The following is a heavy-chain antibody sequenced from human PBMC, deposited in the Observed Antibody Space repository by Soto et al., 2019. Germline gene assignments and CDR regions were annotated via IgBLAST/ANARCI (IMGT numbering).Heavy chain of an antibody. CDR2: IKSKTDGGTT. D-gene: IGHD3-10*01. CDR1: GFTVSNAW. Sequence: EVQLVESGGGLVKPGGSLRLSCAASGFTVSNAWMSWVRQAPGKGLEWVGRIKSKTDGGTTDYAAPVKGRFTISRDDSKNTLYLEMNSLKTEDTAVYYCTTDPASLLWFGEFPFDYWGQGTLVTVSS. CDR3: TTDPASLLWFGEFPFDY. V-gene: IGHV3-15*01. J-gene: IGHJ4*02.